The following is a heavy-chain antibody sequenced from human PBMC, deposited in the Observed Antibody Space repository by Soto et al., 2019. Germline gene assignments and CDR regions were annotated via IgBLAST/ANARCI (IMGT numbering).Heavy chain of an antibody. CDR2: VKRKIDGETT. J-gene: IGHJ4*02. Sequence: EVQLVESGGGLVKPGGSLRLSCAASGFSFSDAWMNWVRQAPGKVREWVGRVKRKIDGETTHYAAPVKGRFTISREDSKNMSYLQMNSLKTEDTAVYYWTTGSAEGYWRQGILVSVSA. CDR1: GFSFSDAW. CDR3: TTGSAEGY. V-gene: IGHV3-15*07.